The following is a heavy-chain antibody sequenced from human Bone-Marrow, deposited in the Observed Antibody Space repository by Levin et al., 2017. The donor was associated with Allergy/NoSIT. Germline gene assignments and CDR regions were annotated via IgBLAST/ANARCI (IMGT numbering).Heavy chain of an antibody. CDR3: VRTTLRVSWFDP. CDR1: GVSVSGRTFS. CDR2: MSYSGSQ. Sequence: SQTLSLTCTVSGVSVSGRTFSWAWIRQPPGKGLDWIGSMSYSGSQYYNPSLNGRVTISVDTSRNQFSLELTSVTAADTAVYYCVRTTLRVSWFDPWGQGILVTVSS. J-gene: IGHJ5*02. V-gene: IGHV4-39*01. D-gene: IGHD3-3*01.